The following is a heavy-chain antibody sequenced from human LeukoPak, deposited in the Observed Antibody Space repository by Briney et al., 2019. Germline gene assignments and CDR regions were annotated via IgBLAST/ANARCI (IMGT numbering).Heavy chain of an antibody. CDR2: ISYDGSNK. CDR3: ARVGMDV. J-gene: IGHJ6*02. Sequence: PGGSLRLSCAASGFIFSNYAMHWVRQAPGKGLEWVAIISYDGSNKYYADSVKGRFTISRDNSKNTLYLQMNSLRAEDTAVYYCARVGMDVWGQGTTVTVSS. CDR1: GFIFSNYA. V-gene: IGHV3-30*04.